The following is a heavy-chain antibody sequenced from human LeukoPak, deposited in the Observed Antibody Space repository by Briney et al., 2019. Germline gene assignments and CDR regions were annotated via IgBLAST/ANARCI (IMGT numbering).Heavy chain of an antibody. D-gene: IGHD6-13*01. CDR3: AKGGEVSSWYKRLKLYFDY. Sequence: GGSLRLSCGASGITFSSYGMHWVRQAPGKGLEWVASISSDGSNKYYADSVKGRITVSRDNSKNTLYLQMNSLRIEDTAVYYCAKGGEVSSWYKRLKLYFDYWGQGTLVTVSS. J-gene: IGHJ4*02. CDR1: GITFSSYG. CDR2: ISSDGSNK. V-gene: IGHV3-30*18.